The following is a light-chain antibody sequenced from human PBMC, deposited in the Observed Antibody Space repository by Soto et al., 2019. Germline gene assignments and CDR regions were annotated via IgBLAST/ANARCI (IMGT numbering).Light chain of an antibody. CDR3: AAWDDSLKGPV. CDR1: SSNIGSHT. V-gene: IGLV1-44*01. Sequence: QSVLTQPPSASGTPGQRVTISCSGSSSNIGSHTVNWYQQLPGTAPKLLIYSNNQRPSGVPDRFSGSKSGTSASLAISGLQSEDEADYYCAAWDDSLKGPVFGGGTKLTVL. CDR2: SNN. J-gene: IGLJ2*01.